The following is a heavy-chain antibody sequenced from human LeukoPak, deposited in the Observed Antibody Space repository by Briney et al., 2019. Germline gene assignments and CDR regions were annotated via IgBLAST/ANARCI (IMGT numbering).Heavy chain of an antibody. CDR2: ISGSGGST. J-gene: IGHJ4*02. Sequence: WGSLRLSCAASGFTFSGYAMSWVRQAPGKGLEWVSAISGSGGSTYYADSVKGRFTISRDNSKNTLYLQMNSLRAEDTAVYYCAKGLTDYDILTGPLGFDYWGQGTLVTVSS. V-gene: IGHV3-23*01. CDR1: GFTFSGYA. CDR3: AKGLTDYDILTGPLGFDY. D-gene: IGHD3-9*01.